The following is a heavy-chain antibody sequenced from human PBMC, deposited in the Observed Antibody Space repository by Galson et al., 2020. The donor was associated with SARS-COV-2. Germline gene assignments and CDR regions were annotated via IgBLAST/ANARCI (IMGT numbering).Heavy chain of an antibody. Sequence: QLGESLKISCAASGFTFSSYVMHWVRQAPVKGLEWVAVIWYDGSNKYYADSVKGRFTISRDNSKNTLYLQMNSLRAEDTAVYYCARDCYSGQGHYYYYGMDVWGQGTTVTVSS. CDR3: ARDCYSGQGHYYYYGMDV. V-gene: IGHV3-33*01. CDR1: GFTFSSYV. D-gene: IGHD2-21*02. J-gene: IGHJ6*02. CDR2: IWYDGSNK.